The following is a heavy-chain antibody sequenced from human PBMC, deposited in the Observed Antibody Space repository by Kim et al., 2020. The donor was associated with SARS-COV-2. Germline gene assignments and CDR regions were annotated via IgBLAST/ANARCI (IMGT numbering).Heavy chain of an antibody. Sequence: KLQGRVTLTTDTSTSTAYMELRSLRSDDTAVYYCARDFDMTMVRGVGLDYWGQGTLVTVSS. J-gene: IGHJ4*02. V-gene: IGHV1-18*01. CDR3: ARDFDMTMVRGVGLDY. D-gene: IGHD3-10*01.